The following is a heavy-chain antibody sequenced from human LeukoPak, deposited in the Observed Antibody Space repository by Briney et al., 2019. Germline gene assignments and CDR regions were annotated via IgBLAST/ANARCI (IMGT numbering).Heavy chain of an antibody. D-gene: IGHD2-21*02. J-gene: IGHJ4*02. CDR2: FDPEDGET. CDR3: ATDRDYYFDY. V-gene: IGHV1-24*01. Sequence: GASVKVSCKASGGTFSSYAISWVRQAPGQGLEWMGGFDPEDGETIYAQKFQGRVTMTEDTSTDTAYMELSSLRSEDTAVYYCATDRDYYFDYWGQGTLVTVSS. CDR1: GGTFSSYA.